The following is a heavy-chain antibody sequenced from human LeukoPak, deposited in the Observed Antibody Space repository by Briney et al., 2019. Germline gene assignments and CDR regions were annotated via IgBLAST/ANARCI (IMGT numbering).Heavy chain of an antibody. J-gene: IGHJ4*02. CDR2: ISGSGGST. CDR3: AKDGPYYDYVWGSPYYFDY. Sequence: GGSLRLSCAASGFTFSSYAMSWVRQAPGKGLEWVSAISGSGGSTYYADSVKGRFTISRDNSKNTPYLQMNSLRAEDTAVYYCAKDGPYYDYVWGSPYYFDYWGQGTLVTVSS. CDR1: GFTFSSYA. V-gene: IGHV3-23*01. D-gene: IGHD3-16*01.